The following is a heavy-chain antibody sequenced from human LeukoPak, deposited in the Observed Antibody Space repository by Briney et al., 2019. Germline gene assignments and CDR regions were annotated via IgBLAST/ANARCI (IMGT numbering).Heavy chain of an antibody. V-gene: IGHV1-69*05. CDR1: GGTFSSYA. CDR3: ARSNVVGVTSPWYFDY. D-gene: IGHD2-15*01. Sequence: SVKVSCKASGGTFSSYAISWVRQAPGQGLEWMGRIIPIFGTANYAQKFQGRVTITTDESTSTAYMELSSLRSEDTAVYYCARSNVVGVTSPWYFDYWGQGTLVTVSS. CDR2: IIPIFGTA. J-gene: IGHJ4*02.